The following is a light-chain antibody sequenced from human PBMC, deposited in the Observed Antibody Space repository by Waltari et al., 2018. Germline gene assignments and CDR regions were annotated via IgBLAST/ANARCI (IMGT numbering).Light chain of an antibody. CDR3: QQYDGIVVT. Sequence: IVLTQSPGTLSLSPGDRATLSCRASQTVSTIALSWYQQQPGQAPRVLIYSTYNRATGIPDMFSGSGSGTDFTLTINRLAPEDFAMYYCQQYDGIVVTFGGGTKVEI. CDR1: QTVSTIA. J-gene: IGKJ4*01. V-gene: IGKV3-20*01. CDR2: STY.